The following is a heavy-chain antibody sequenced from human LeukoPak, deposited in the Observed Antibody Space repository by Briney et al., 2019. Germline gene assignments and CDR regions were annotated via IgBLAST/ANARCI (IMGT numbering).Heavy chain of an antibody. V-gene: IGHV1-69*04. CDR1: GGTFSSYA. Sequence: ASVKVSCKASGGTFSSYAISRVRQAPGQGLEWMGRIIPIFGIANYAQKFQGRVTITADKSTSTAYMELSSLRSEDTAVYYCASFDIVVVPAAISAFDIWGQGTMVTVSS. CDR2: IIPIFGIA. CDR3: ASFDIVVVPAAISAFDI. D-gene: IGHD2-2*01. J-gene: IGHJ3*02.